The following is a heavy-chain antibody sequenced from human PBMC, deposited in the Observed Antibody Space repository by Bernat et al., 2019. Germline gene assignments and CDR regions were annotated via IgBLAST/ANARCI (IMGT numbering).Heavy chain of an antibody. CDR1: GGSISSGGYY. D-gene: IGHD5-24*01. CDR2: IYYSGST. V-gene: IGHV4-31*03. Sequence: QVQLQESGPGLVKPSQTLSLTCTVSGGSISSGGYYWSWIRQHPGKGLEWIGYIYYSGSTYYTPSLKSRVTISVDTSKNQFSLKLSSVTAADTAVYYCAGLRWLQYHYFDYWGQGTLVTVSS. J-gene: IGHJ4*02. CDR3: AGLRWLQYHYFDY.